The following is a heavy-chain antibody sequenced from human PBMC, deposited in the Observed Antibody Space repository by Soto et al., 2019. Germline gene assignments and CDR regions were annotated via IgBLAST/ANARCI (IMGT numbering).Heavy chain of an antibody. D-gene: IGHD6-19*01. CDR3: ARADADSSGWKTYYYYMDV. J-gene: IGHJ6*03. CDR1: GFTFSSYG. V-gene: IGHV3-33*01. Sequence: GGSLRLSCAASGFTFSSYGMHWVRQAPGKGLEWGAVIWYGGSNKYYEHSVKGRFTISRDKSKNTMYLQMNSLRAEDTAVYYCARADADSSGWKTYYYYMDVWGKGTMVTVSS. CDR2: IWYGGSNK.